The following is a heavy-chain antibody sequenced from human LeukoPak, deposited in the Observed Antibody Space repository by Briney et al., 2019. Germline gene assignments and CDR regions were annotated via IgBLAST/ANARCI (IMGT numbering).Heavy chain of an antibody. J-gene: IGHJ4*02. CDR3: ARSLVQYFDWLPACFDY. Sequence: PGGSLRLSCAASGFTFDDYGMSWVRQAPGKRLEWVSGINWNGGSTGYADSVKGRFTISRDNAKNSLYLQMNSLRAEDTALYYCARSLVQYFDWLPACFDYWGQGTLVTVSS. V-gene: IGHV3-20*04. CDR2: INWNGGST. D-gene: IGHD3-9*01. CDR1: GFTFDDYG.